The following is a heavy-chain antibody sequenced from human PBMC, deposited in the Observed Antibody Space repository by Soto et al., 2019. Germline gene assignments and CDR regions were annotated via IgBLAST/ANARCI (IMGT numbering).Heavy chain of an antibody. CDR2: INPSGGST. CDR1: GYTFTSYY. V-gene: IGHV1-46*01. D-gene: IGHD2-2*01. CDR3: ARCLLEIVPAATVKYGMDV. J-gene: IGHJ6*02. Sequence: ASVKVSCKASGYTFTSYYMHWVRQAPGQGLEWMGIINPSGGSTSYAQKFQGRVTMTRDTSTSTVYMELSSLRSEDTAVYYCARCLLEIVPAATVKYGMDVWGQGTTVTVSS.